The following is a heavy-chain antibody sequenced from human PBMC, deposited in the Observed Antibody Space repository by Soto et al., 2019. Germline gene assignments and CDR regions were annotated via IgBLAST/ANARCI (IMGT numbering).Heavy chain of an antibody. CDR1: GFTFSSYA. Sequence: EVQLLESGGGLVQPGGSLRLSCAASGFTFSSYAMSWVRQAPGKXXXXXXAISGSGGSTYYADSVKGRFTISRDNSKNTLYLQMNSLRAEDTAVYYCAKGYCSTTSCSRGYFDYWGQGTLVTVSS. V-gene: IGHV3-23*01. J-gene: IGHJ4*02. CDR2: ISGSGGST. D-gene: IGHD2-2*01. CDR3: AKGYCSTTSCSRGYFDY.